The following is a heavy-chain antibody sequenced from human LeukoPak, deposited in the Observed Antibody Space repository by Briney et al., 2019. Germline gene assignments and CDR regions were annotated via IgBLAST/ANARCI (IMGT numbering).Heavy chain of an antibody. V-gene: IGHV1-2*02. J-gene: IGHJ5*02. D-gene: IGHD3-10*01. CDR3: ARDLHYGSGSLYAGWFDP. Sequence: ASVKVSCKASGYTFTGYYMHWVRQAPGQGLEWMGWINPNSGGTNYAQKFQGRVTMTRDTSISTAYMELSRLRSDDTAVYYCARDLHYGSGSLYAGWFDPWGQGTLVTVSS. CDR2: INPNSGGT. CDR1: GYTFTGYY.